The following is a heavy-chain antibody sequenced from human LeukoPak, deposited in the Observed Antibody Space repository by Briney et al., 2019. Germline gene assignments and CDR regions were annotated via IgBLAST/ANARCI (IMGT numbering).Heavy chain of an antibody. Sequence: AASVKVSCKASGYTFTSYDINWVRQATGQGLEWMGWMNPNSGNTGYAQKFQGRVTMTRNTSISTAYMELSSLRSEDTAVYYCARGDPLMYYYYYGMDVWGQGTTVTVS. CDR1: GYTFTSYD. V-gene: IGHV1-8*01. D-gene: IGHD2-8*01. CDR2: MNPNSGNT. CDR3: ARGDPLMYYYYYGMDV. J-gene: IGHJ6*02.